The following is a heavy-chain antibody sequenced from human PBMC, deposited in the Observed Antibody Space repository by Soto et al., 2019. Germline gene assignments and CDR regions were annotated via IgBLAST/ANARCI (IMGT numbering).Heavy chain of an antibody. J-gene: IGHJ4*02. V-gene: IGHV4-31*02. CDR3: ARAHSSTHYTNH. D-gene: IGHD6-19*01. Sequence: SDTMSLTWTVSGGSISSGGYYWSWIRKHPGKGLEWIGYIYYSGSTYYNPSLKSRVTISVDTSKNQFSLKLSSVTAADTAVYYCARAHSSTHYTNHWGQGTLVTGSS. CDR2: IYYSGST. CDR1: GGSISSGGYY.